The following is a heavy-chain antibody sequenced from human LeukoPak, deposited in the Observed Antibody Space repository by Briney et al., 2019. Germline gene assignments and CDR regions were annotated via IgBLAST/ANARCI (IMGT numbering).Heavy chain of an antibody. J-gene: IGHJ5*02. CDR1: GGSISSSSYY. V-gene: IGHV4-30-4*08. CDR3: ARVPRYCSSTSCYLVWFDP. CDR2: IYYSGST. Sequence: PSETLSLTCTVSGGSISSSSYYWGWIRQPPGKGLEWIGYIYYSGSTYYNPSLKSRVTISVDTSKNQFSLKLSSVTAADTAVYYCARVPRYCSSTSCYLVWFDPWGQGTLVTVSS. D-gene: IGHD2-2*01.